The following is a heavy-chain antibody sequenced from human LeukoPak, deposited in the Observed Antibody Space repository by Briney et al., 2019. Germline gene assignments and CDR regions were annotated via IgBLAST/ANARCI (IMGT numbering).Heavy chain of an antibody. Sequence: SETLSLTCTVSGGSISSGGYYWSWIRQPPGKGLEWIGYIYHSGSTYYNPSLKSRVTISVDRSKNQFSLKLSSVTAADTAVYYCAESYSSGWYYFDYWGQGTLVTVSS. D-gene: IGHD6-19*01. J-gene: IGHJ4*02. V-gene: IGHV4-30-2*01. CDR3: AESYSSGWYYFDY. CDR1: GGSISSGGYY. CDR2: IYHSGST.